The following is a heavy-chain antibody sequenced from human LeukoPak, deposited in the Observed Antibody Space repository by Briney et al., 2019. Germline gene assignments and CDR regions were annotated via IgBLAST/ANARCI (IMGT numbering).Heavy chain of an antibody. CDR3: ARDLMWLVDY. CDR1: GFIFLNYD. D-gene: IGHD6-19*01. CDR2: ESKDRSVI. V-gene: IGHV3-30*04. Sequence: GGSLRLSCAASGFIFLNYDVHWARQTPGKGLEWLAYESKDRSVISYADSVRGRFTVSRDNSKNMVYLQMNSLRTEDTSLYYCARDLMWLVDYWGQGVLVTVSS. J-gene: IGHJ4*02.